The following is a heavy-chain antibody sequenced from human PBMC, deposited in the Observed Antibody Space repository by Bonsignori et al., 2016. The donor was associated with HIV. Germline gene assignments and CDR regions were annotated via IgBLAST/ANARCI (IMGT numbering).Heavy chain of an antibody. Sequence: WIRQPPGKGLEWVANINQDGSEKYYVDSVKGRFTISRDNAKNSLYLQMNSLRAEDTAVYYCATDLAIAVAYWGQGTLVTVSS. V-gene: IGHV3-7*03. D-gene: IGHD6-19*01. CDR3: ATDLAIAVAY. CDR2: INQDGSEK. J-gene: IGHJ4*02.